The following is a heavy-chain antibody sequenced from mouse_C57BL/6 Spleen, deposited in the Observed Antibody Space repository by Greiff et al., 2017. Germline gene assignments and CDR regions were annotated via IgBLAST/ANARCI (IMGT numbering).Heavy chain of an antibody. CDR3: ARSRQLRPTVYYFDY. D-gene: IGHD3-2*02. J-gene: IGHJ2*01. CDR1: GYTFTSYW. CDR2: IDPSDSYT. V-gene: IGHV1-50*01. Sequence: QVQLQQPGAELVKPGASVKLSCKASGYTFTSYWMQWVKQRPGQGLEWIGEIDPSDSYTNYNQKFKGKATLTVDTASSTAYMQLSSLTSEDSAVYYCARSRQLRPTVYYFDYRGQGATLTVSS.